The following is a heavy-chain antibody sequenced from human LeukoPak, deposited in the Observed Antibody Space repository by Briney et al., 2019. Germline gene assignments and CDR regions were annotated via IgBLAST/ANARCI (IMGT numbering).Heavy chain of an antibody. V-gene: IGHV3-23*01. CDR3: ARGIAVAGTNWFDP. Sequence: PGGSLRLCCAASGFTFSNYAMSWVRQAPGKGLEWVSAISGSGGSTYYADSVKGRFTISRDNSKNTLYLQMNSLRAEDTAVYYCARGIAVAGTNWFDPWGQGTLVTVSS. CDR1: GFTFSNYA. D-gene: IGHD6-19*01. J-gene: IGHJ5*02. CDR2: ISGSGGST.